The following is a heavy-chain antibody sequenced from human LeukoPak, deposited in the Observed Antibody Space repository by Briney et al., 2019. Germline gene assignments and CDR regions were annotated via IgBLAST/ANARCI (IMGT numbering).Heavy chain of an antibody. V-gene: IGHV1-46*01. D-gene: IGHD3-10*01. CDR3: AKYYGSGTSEGFDP. CDR1: GYTFTSYY. CDR2: INPSGGST. J-gene: IGHJ5*02. Sequence: ASVKVSCKASGYTFTSYYMHWVRQAPGQGLEWMGIINPSGGSTSYAQKFQGRVTMTRDMSTSTVYMELSSLRAEDTAVYYCAKYYGSGTSEGFDPWGQGTLVTVSS.